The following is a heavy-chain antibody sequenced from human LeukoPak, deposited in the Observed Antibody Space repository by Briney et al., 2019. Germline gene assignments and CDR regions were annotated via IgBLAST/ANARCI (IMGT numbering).Heavy chain of an antibody. CDR3: ARGLRVTHDKNFDY. J-gene: IGHJ4*02. Sequence: ASVKVSCKASGYTFTSYAMHWVRQAPGQRLEWMGWFNAGNGNTKYSQKFQGRVTITRDTSASTAYMELSSLRSEDTAAYYCARGLRVTHDKNFDYWGQGTLVTVSS. V-gene: IGHV1-3*01. CDR2: FNAGNGNT. D-gene: IGHD2-21*02. CDR1: GYTFTSYA.